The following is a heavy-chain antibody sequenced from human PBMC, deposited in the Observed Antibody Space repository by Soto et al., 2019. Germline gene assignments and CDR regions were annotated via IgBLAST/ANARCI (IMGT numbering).Heavy chain of an antibody. Sequence: GGSLRLSCEASGFIFSSYAITWVRQSPGKGLEWVSTISGTGVNTYYADSVKGRFTVSRDNSKNTVWLQMNSLRAADSSVYYCAKDSVHNLYRTSSLEDCFGPWGQGTLVTVSS. CDR2: ISGTGVNT. J-gene: IGHJ5*02. V-gene: IGHV3-23*01. D-gene: IGHD6-6*01. CDR1: GFIFSSYA. CDR3: AKDSVHNLYRTSSLEDCFGP.